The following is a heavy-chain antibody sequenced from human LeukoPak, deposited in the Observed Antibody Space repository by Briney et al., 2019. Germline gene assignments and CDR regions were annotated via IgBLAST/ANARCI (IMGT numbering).Heavy chain of an antibody. Sequence: GGSLRLSCAASGFTFSSYGMHWVRQAPGKGLERVAFIRYDGSNKYYADSVKGRFTISRDNSKNTLYLHMNSMRAEDTAVYYCAKDLAYYDSSGYHLFDYWGQGTLVTVSS. V-gene: IGHV3-30*02. J-gene: IGHJ4*02. CDR2: IRYDGSNK. D-gene: IGHD3-22*01. CDR3: AKDLAYYDSSGYHLFDY. CDR1: GFTFSSYG.